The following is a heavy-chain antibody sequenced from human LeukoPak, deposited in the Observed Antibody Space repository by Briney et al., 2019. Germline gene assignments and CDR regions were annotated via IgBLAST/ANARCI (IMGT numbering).Heavy chain of an antibody. CDR2: LSGSGGGT. D-gene: IGHD3-10*01. CDR1: GITLSNYG. V-gene: IGHV3-23*01. Sequence: PGGSLRLSCAVSGITLSNYGMSWVRQAPGKGLEWVAGLSGSGGGTNYADSVQGRFTISRDNPKNTLYLQMNSLRAEDTAVYFCAKRGVVIRVFLVGFHKEACSFDSWGQGALVTVSS. J-gene: IGHJ4*02. CDR3: AKRGVVIRVFLVGFHKEACSFDS.